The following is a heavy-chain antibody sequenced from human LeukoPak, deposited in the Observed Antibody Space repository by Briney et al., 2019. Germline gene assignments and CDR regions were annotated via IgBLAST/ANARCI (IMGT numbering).Heavy chain of an antibody. V-gene: IGHV1-58*02. CDR1: GFTFTSSA. CDR2: IVVGSGNT. D-gene: IGHD3-10*02. J-gene: IGHJ3*02. CDR3: AAAAPPTMSAFDI. Sequence: SVKVSCKASGFTFTSSAMQWVRQARGQRLEWIGWIVVGSGNTNYAQKFQERVTITRDMSTSTAYMELSSLRSEDTAVYYCAAAAPPTMSAFDIWGQGTMVTVSS.